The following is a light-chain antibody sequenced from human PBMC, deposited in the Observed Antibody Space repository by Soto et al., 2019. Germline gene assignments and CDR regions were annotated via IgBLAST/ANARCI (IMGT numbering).Light chain of an antibody. Sequence: QLVLTQSSSASASLGSSVKLTCTLSSGHSSYIIAWHQQQPGKAPRYLMKLEGSGSYNKGSGVPDRFSGSSSGADRYLTISNLQSDDEADSYCETWDSNTKLFGEGTKLTVL. CDR3: ETWDSNTKL. J-gene: IGLJ3*02. V-gene: IGLV4-60*01. CDR2: LEGSGSY. CDR1: SGHSSYI.